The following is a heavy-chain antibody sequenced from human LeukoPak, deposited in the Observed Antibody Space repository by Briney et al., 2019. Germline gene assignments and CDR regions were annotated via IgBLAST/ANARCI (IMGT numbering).Heavy chain of an antibody. CDR2: IYPGDSDT. CDR1: GYSFTSYW. D-gene: IGHD3-16*02. CDR3: ARQQYDYVWGSYRFNWFGP. V-gene: IGHV5-51*01. J-gene: IGHJ5*02. Sequence: GESLKISCKGSGYSFTSYWIGWVRQMPGKGLEWMGIIYPGDSDTRYSPSFQGQVTISADKSISTAYLQWSSLKASDTAMYYCARQQYDYVWGSYRFNWFGPWGQGTLVTVSS.